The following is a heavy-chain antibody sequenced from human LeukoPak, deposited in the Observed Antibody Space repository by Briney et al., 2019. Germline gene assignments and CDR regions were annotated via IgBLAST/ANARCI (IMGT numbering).Heavy chain of an antibody. CDR2: INPNSGGT. V-gene: IGHV1-2*02. J-gene: IGHJ4*02. CDR1: GYTFTGYY. CDR3: ASLYYDSSGSLDY. D-gene: IGHD3-22*01. Sequence: ASVKVSCKASGYTFTGYYMHWVRQAPGQGLEWMGWINPNSGGTNYVQKFQGRVTMTRDTSISTAYMELSRLRSDDTAVYYCASLYYDSSGSLDYWGQGTLVTVSS.